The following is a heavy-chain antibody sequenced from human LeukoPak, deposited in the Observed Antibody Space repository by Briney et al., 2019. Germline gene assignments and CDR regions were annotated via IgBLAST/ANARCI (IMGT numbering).Heavy chain of an antibody. J-gene: IGHJ4*02. Sequence: PGGSLRLSCAASGFTFDDYGIHWVRQVPGKGLEWVSFISGNGGRTYYADAVKGRFTIFRDSSRDSLHLQMNSLRTEDTALYYCAKDILRIAEPGTRGFDYWGQGTLVTVSS. CDR3: AKDILRIAEPGTRGFDY. V-gene: IGHV3-43*02. D-gene: IGHD6-13*01. CDR1: GFTFDDYG. CDR2: ISGNGGRT.